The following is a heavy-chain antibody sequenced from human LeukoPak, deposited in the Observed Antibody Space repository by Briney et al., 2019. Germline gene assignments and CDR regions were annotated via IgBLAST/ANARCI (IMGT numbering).Heavy chain of an antibody. CDR2: IIPIFGTA. J-gene: IGHJ6*03. CDR1: GGTFSSYA. CDR3: VSGNENTYYDFWSGYWPHYYMDV. V-gene: IGHV1-69*13. D-gene: IGHD3-3*01. Sequence: SVKVSCKASGGTFSSYAISWVRQAPGQGLEWMGGIIPIFGTANYAQKFQGRVTITADESTSTAYMELSSLRSEDTAVYYCVSGNENTYYDFWSGYWPHYYMDVWGKGTTVTVSS.